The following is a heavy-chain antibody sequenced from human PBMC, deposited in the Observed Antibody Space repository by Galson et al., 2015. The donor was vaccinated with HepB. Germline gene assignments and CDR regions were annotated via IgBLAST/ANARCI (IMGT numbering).Heavy chain of an antibody. Sequence: ETLSLTCAVYGASASGYYWSWIRQPPGKGLEWIGEINHSGTTIYNPSLKSRVTISADTSKNQFSLNLTSVTAADTALYFCARSRSTSHKPFQYWGQGTLVTVSS. CDR3: ARSRSTSHKPFQY. V-gene: IGHV4-34*01. D-gene: IGHD2-2*01. CDR1: GASASGYY. CDR2: INHSGTT. J-gene: IGHJ1*01.